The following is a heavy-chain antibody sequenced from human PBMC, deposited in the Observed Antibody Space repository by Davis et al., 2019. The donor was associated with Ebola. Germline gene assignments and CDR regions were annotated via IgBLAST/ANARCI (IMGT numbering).Heavy chain of an antibody. CDR2: ISSSSSYI. Sequence: GESLKISCAASGFTFSSYSMNWVRQAPGKGLEWVSSISSSSSYIYYADSVKGRFTISRDNAKNSLYLQMNSLRAEDTAVYYCARELYYYDSSGYYSYYFDYWGQGTLVTVSS. J-gene: IGHJ4*02. CDR3: ARELYYYDSSGYYSYYFDY. D-gene: IGHD3-22*01. CDR1: GFTFSSYS. V-gene: IGHV3-21*01.